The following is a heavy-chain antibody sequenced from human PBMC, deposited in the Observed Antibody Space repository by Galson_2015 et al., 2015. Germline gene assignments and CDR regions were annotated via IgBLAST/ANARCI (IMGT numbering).Heavy chain of an antibody. D-gene: IGHD4-23*01. J-gene: IGHJ5*02. CDR2: IWYDGRNK. V-gene: IGHV3-30*19. CDR3: STVIDSRTVAGVSGNGFVP. Sequence: SLRLSCAASGFTFSSYGMHWVRQAPGKGLEWVAVIWYDGRNKFYADSVKGRFTLSRDNSKNTLYLQMSSLRAEDTAIYYCSTVIDSRTVAGVSGNGFVPWGQGTLVTVSS. CDR1: GFTFSSYG.